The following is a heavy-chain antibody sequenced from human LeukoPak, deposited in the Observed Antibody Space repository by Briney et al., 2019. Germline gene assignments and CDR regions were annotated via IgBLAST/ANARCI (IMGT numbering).Heavy chain of an antibody. CDR2: ISHSGST. CDR1: GGSFSGYY. D-gene: IGHD3-3*01. V-gene: IGHV4-34*01. Sequence: SETLSLTCVVYGGSFSGYYWSWIRQPPGKGLEWIGEISHSGSTNYNPSLKSRVTISVDTSKNQFSLKLSSVTAADTAVYYCARGYARFNYYHMDVWDKGTTVTVSS. CDR3: ARGYARFNYYHMDV. J-gene: IGHJ6*03.